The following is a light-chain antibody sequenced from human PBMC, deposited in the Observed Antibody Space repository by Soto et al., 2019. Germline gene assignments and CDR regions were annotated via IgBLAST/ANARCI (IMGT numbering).Light chain of an antibody. CDR1: SSDVGGYNS. J-gene: IGLJ1*01. V-gene: IGLV2-14*01. CDR3: SSYTTSSTLEGV. Sequence: QSALTQPASVSGSPGQSITISCTGTSSDVGGYNSVSWYQQHPGKAPKLMIYEVSSRPSGVSTRFSGSKSGNTASLTISGLQAEDEADYYCSSYTTSSTLEGVFGTGTKVTVL. CDR2: EVS.